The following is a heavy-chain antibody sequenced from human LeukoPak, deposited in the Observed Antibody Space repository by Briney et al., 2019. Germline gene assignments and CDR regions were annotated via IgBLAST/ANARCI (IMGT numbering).Heavy chain of an antibody. CDR3: ARDRSYYGSGGHVYYYGMDV. CDR1: GFTFSSYA. V-gene: IGHV3-23*01. CDR2: SSGSGGRT. D-gene: IGHD3-10*01. J-gene: IGHJ6*02. Sequence: PGGSLRLSCAASGFTFSSYAMSWVRQAPGRGLEWVSGSSGSGGRTYYADSVKGRFTISRDNSNNRLYLQMNSLRADDTAVYYCARDRSYYGSGGHVYYYGMDVLGQGTTVIVFS.